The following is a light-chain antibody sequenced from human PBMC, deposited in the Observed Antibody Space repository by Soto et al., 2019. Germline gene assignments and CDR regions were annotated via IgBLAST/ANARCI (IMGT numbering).Light chain of an antibody. Sequence: EIVLTQSPATLSLSPGERATLSSRASQRVNNYLAWYQQKPGQAPRPLIYDTSNRATGIPARFSGSGSGTDFTLTISSLEPEDFAVYYCQQRNNWPTFGGGTRVEIK. J-gene: IGKJ4*01. CDR3: QQRNNWPT. V-gene: IGKV3-11*01. CDR2: DTS. CDR1: QRVNNY.